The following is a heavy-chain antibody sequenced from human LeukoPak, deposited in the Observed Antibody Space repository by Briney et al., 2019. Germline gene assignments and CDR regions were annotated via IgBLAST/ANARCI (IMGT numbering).Heavy chain of an antibody. CDR3: ARARVPEVPFDY. Sequence: PSETLSPTCAVSGGSISSGGYSWSWIRQPPGKGLEWIGEINHSGSTNYNPSLKSRVTISVDTSKNQFSLKLSSVTAADTAVYYCARARVPEVPFDYWGQGTLVTVSS. V-gene: IGHV4-34*01. CDR2: INHSGST. J-gene: IGHJ4*02. CDR1: GGSISSGGYS. D-gene: IGHD1-1*01.